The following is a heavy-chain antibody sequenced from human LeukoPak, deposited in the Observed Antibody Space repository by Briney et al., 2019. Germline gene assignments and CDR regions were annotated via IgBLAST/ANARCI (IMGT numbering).Heavy chain of an antibody. J-gene: IGHJ4*02. CDR1: GFTFSSYS. D-gene: IGHD4-17*01. V-gene: IGHV3-48*02. Sequence: GGSLRLSCAASGFTFSSYSMNWVRQAPGKGLEWVSYISSSSSTIYYADSVKGRFTISRDNAKNSLYLQMNSLRDEDTAVYYCARALNGDYASINFDYWGQGTLVTVSS. CDR3: ARALNGDYASINFDY. CDR2: ISSSSSTI.